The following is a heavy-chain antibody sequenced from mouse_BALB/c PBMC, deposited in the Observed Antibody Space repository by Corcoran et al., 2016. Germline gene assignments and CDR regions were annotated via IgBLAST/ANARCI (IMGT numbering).Heavy chain of an antibody. J-gene: IGHJ4*01. CDR2: IWWDDNK. Sequence: QVTLKESGPGILQPSQTLRLTCSFSGFSLSTSGMGVGWIRLPSGEGLEWLADIWWDDNKYYNPSLKSRLTISKDTSSNQVFLKITSVDTADTSTYYCARREDYDAMDYWCQGTAFTVSP. CDR3: ARREDYDAMDY. CDR1: GFSLSTSGMG. V-gene: IGHV8-5*01.